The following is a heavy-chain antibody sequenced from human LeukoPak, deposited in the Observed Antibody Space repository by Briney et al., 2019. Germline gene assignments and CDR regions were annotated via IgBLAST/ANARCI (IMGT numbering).Heavy chain of an antibody. CDR1: GFTFSSFA. Sequence: GGSLRLSCAASGFTFSSFAMTWVRQAPGKGLEWVSTLSGSGDKTFNADSVKGRFTISRDNSRNTLYLQLNSLRAEDTAVYYCATVRGELLDAFDIWGQGTMVTVSS. CDR3: ATVRGELLDAFDI. V-gene: IGHV3-23*01. D-gene: IGHD1-26*01. CDR2: LSGSGDKT. J-gene: IGHJ3*02.